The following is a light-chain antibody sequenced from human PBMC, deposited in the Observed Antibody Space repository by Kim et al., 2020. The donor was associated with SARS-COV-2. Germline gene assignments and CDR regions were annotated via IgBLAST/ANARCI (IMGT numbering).Light chain of an antibody. CDR2: VNSDGSH. J-gene: IGLJ3*02. V-gene: IGLV4-69*01. CDR3: QTWVSATGV. Sequence: QPVLTQSPSASASLGASVKLTCTLSSGHSTYAIAWHQQQPEKGPRYLMKVNSDGSHRKGDGIPDRFSGSSSGAERYLTISSLQSEDEADYFCQTWVSATGVFGGGTQLTVL. CDR1: SGHSTYA.